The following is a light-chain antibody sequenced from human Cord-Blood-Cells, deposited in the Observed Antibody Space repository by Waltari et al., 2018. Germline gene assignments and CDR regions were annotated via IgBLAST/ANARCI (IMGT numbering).Light chain of an antibody. CDR1: VLAKKY. Sequence: SYELTQPSSVLVSPGQTARITCSGDVLAKKYARWFQQKPGQAPVLVIYKDSERPSGIPERFSGSSSGTTVTLTISGAQVEDEADYYCYSAADNNLGVFGGGTKLTVL. CDR3: YSAADNNLGV. V-gene: IGLV3-27*01. J-gene: IGLJ2*01. CDR2: KDS.